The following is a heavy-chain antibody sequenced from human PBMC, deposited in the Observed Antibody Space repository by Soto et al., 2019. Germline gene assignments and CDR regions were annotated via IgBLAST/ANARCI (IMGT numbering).Heavy chain of an antibody. D-gene: IGHD6-13*01. Sequence: SETLSLTCAVSGYPISSGYYWGWIRQPPGKGLEWIGSIYHSGSTYYNPSLKSRVTISVDTSKNQFSLKLSSVTAADTAVYYCARTRTYSSSWFGRADYYYYGMDVWGQGTTVTVSS. CDR3: ARTRTYSSSWFGRADYYYYGMDV. CDR1: GYPISSGYY. V-gene: IGHV4-38-2*01. CDR2: IYHSGST. J-gene: IGHJ6*02.